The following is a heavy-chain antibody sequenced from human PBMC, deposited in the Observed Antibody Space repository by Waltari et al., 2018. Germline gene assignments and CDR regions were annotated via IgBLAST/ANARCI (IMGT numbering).Heavy chain of an antibody. V-gene: IGHV4-4*02. D-gene: IGHD2-15*01. J-gene: IGHJ4*02. CDR1: GDSMSNNW. Sequence: QLQLQESGPGLVKPSGTLSLICAVSGDSMSNNWWSWVRQSPGKGREWIGQVLGSGRTNYNPSFSGRVTSSLDTSTYQFALKMTSATAADTALYYCARDRGRGLYLDTWGQGILVTVSP. CDR2: VLGSGRT. CDR3: ARDRGRGLYLDT.